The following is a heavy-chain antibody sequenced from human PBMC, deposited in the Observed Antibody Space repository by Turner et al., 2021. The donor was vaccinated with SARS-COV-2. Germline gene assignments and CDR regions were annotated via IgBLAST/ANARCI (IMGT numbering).Heavy chain of an antibody. Sequence: QVQLVESGGGVGQPGRSLRLSCGISGFTFSSFGMHWVRQAPGKGLDWVAVLSYDGTTTYYTDSVKGRFTISRDNSKNTLYLQMQSLRPEDTAVYYCAKDVTTVSTLDYYHGMDVWGQGTTVTVSS. CDR2: LSYDGTTT. V-gene: IGHV3-30*18. CDR3: AKDVTTVSTLDYYHGMDV. D-gene: IGHD4-17*01. CDR1: GFTFSSFG. J-gene: IGHJ6*02.